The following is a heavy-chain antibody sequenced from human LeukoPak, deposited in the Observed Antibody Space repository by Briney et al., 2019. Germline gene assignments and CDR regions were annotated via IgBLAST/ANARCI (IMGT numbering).Heavy chain of an antibody. D-gene: IGHD3-10*01. J-gene: IGHJ4*01. CDR1: GLTFSSYW. CDR3: ARAVYYSNYFGY. Sequence: GGSLRLSCAASGLTFSSYWMHWVRQAPGKGLVWVSRINSDGSSTTYADSVKGRFTISRDNAKNTLYLQMNSLRAEDTAIYYCARAVYYSNYFGYWGQGTLVTVSS. CDR2: INSDGSST. V-gene: IGHV3-74*01.